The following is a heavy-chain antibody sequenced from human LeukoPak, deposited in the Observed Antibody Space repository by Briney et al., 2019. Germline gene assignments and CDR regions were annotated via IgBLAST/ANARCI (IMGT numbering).Heavy chain of an antibody. CDR2: IHTSGST. J-gene: IGHJ3*02. CDR3: ARNGFDI. Sequence: SETLSLTCTVSGGSISSGSYYWSWIRQPAGKGLQWIGRIHTSGSTNYNPPLKSRVTISVDTSKNQFSLKLSSVTATDTAVYYCARNGFDIWGQGTIVTVSS. V-gene: IGHV4-61*02. CDR1: GGSISSGSYY.